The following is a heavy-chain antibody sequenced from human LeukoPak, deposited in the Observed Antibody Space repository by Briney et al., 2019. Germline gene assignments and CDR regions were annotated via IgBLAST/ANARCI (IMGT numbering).Heavy chain of an antibody. V-gene: IGHV1-18*01. Sequence: GASVKVSCKASGYTFTSYGISWVRQAPGQGLEWMGWISAYNGNTNYAQKLQGRVTMTTDTSTSTAYMELRSLRSDDTAVHYCARATMVQGVITPPFDYWGQGTLVTVSS. D-gene: IGHD3-10*01. CDR2: ISAYNGNT. CDR1: GYTFTSYG. J-gene: IGHJ4*02. CDR3: ARATMVQGVITPPFDY.